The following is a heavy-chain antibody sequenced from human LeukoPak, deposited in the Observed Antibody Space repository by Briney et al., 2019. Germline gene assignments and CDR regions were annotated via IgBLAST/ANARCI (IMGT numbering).Heavy chain of an antibody. V-gene: IGHV3-53*01. CDR3: ARDRYGMDV. CDR2: IYSGGST. CDR1: GFTFSGYG. J-gene: IGHJ6*02. Sequence: GGSLRLSCAASGFTFSGYGMHWVRQAPGKGLEWVSVIYSGGSTYYADSVKGRFTISRDNSKNTLYLQMNSLRAEDTAVYYCARDRYGMDVWGQGTTVTVSS.